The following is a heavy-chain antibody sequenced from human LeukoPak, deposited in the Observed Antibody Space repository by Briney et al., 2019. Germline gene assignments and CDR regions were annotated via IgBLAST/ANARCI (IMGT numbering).Heavy chain of an antibody. CDR3: ARAGYYRFDF. CDR1: GFTFSNSW. D-gene: IGHD3-9*01. J-gene: IGHJ4*02. CDR2: INGDGSTI. Sequence: PGGSLRLSCAASGFTFSNSWMHWVRHAPGQGLVWLSRINGDGSTINYADSVKGRFTISRDNAKNTLYLQANSLRAEDTAVYYCARAGYYRFDFWGQGTLLTVSS. V-gene: IGHV3-74*01.